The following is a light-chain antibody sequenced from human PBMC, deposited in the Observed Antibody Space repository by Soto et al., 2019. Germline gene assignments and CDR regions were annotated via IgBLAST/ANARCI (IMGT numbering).Light chain of an antibody. CDR1: QSVSSY. CDR2: DAS. Sequence: DIILTQSPATLSLSPGERATLCCRASQSVSSYLGWYQQKPGQAPRLLIYDASRRATGIPARFSGSGSGTDFTLTISSLEPEDIAVYYCQQYGSSPGTFGQGTRWIS. V-gene: IGKV3-11*01. CDR3: QQYGSSPGT. J-gene: IGKJ1*01.